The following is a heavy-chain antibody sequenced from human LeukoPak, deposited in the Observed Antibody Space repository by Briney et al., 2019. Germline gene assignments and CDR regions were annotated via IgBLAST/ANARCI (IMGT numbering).Heavy chain of an antibody. Sequence: PGGSLRLPCAASGFTFSSYWMSWVRQAPGKGLEWVANIKQDGSEKYYVDSVKGRFTISRDNAKNSLYLQMNSLRAEDTAVYYCARDGPKYYYGSPPNWFDPWGQGTLVTVSS. CDR1: GFTFSSYW. J-gene: IGHJ5*02. CDR3: ARDGPKYYYGSPPNWFDP. V-gene: IGHV3-7*01. D-gene: IGHD3-10*01. CDR2: IKQDGSEK.